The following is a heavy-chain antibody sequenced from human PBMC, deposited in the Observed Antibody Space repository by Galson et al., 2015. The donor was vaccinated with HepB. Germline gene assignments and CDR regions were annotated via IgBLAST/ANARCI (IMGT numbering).Heavy chain of an antibody. J-gene: IGHJ4*02. CDR1: GGTFSSYA. V-gene: IGHV1-69*13. CDR2: IIPIFGTA. D-gene: IGHD4-23*01. CDR3: ARELGGNGEFDY. Sequence: SVKVSCKASGGTFSSYAISWVRQAPGQGLEWMGGIIPIFGTANYAQKFQGRVTITADESTSTAYMELSSLRSEDTAVYYCARELGGNGEFDYWGQGTLVTVSS.